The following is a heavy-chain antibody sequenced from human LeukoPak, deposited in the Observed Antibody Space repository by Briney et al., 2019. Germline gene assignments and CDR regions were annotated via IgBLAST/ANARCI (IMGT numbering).Heavy chain of an antibody. Sequence: ASVTVSCKASGYTFTSYDINWVRQATGQGLEWMGWMNPNSGNTGYAQKFQGRVTMTKNTSISTAYMDLRSLRSEDTAVYSCARALSWTTESYYYMDVWGKGTTVTVSS. V-gene: IGHV1-8*01. CDR3: ARALSWTTESYYYMDV. CDR1: GYTFTSYD. D-gene: IGHD3/OR15-3a*01. J-gene: IGHJ6*03. CDR2: MNPNSGNT.